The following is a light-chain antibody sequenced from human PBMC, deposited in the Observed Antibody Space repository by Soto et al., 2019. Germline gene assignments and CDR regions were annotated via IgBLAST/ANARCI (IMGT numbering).Light chain of an antibody. CDR1: SSDVGGYNF. Sequence: QSVLTQPPSASGSPGQSVAISCTGTSSDVGGYNFVSWYQQHPGKAPKLMIYEVTKRPSGVPDRFSGSKSGNTASLTVSGLQAEDEADYYCCSNAVGSTYVFGTGTKLTVL. V-gene: IGLV2-8*01. CDR3: CSNAVGSTYV. J-gene: IGLJ1*01. CDR2: EVT.